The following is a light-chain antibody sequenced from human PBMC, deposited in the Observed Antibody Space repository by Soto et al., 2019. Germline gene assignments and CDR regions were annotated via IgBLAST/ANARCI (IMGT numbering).Light chain of an antibody. CDR1: QSIDRW. V-gene: IGKV1-5*01. CDR2: DAS. CDR3: QQYNTNWT. J-gene: IGKJ1*01. Sequence: DIQMTQSPSTLSASVGDRVTITCRASQSIDRWLAWYQQRPGKAPELLIYDASILQGGVPSRFSGSESGTEFTLSISSLQPGDFATYYCQQYNTNWTFGQGTKV.